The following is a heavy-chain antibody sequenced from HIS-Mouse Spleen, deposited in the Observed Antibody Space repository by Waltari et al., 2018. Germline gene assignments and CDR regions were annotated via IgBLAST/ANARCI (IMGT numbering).Heavy chain of an antibody. CDR1: GCPISSRSYY. CDR2: IYYSGST. J-gene: IGHJ3*02. V-gene: IGHV4-39*07. D-gene: IGHD3-16*01. CDR3: ARDSGGSDI. Sequence: QLQLQESGPGLVKPSETLSLPCTVSGCPISSRSYYWGWIRQPPGKGLEWIGSIYYSGSTYYNPSLKSRVTISVDTSKNQFSLKLSSVTAADTAVYYCARDSGGSDIWGQGTMVTVSS.